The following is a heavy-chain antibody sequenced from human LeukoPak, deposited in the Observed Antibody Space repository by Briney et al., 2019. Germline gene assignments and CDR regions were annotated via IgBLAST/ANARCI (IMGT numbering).Heavy chain of an antibody. CDR3: ARESGYYSSIYDY. CDR1: GASITGSGYY. CDR2: INHSGST. Sequence: SETLSLTCAVSGASITGSGYYWGWIRQPPGKGLEWIGEINHSGSTNYNPSLKSRVTISVDTSKNQFSLRLSSVTAADTAVYYCARESGYYSSIYDYWGQGTLVTVSS. J-gene: IGHJ4*02. V-gene: IGHV4-39*07. D-gene: IGHD3-3*01.